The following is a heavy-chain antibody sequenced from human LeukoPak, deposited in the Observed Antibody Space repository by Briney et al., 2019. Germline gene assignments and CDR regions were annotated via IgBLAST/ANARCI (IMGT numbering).Heavy chain of an antibody. CDR1: GGSISSYY. CDR2: IHYSGST. Sequence: SETLSLTCTVSGGSISSYYWSWIRQPPGKGLEWIGYIHYSGSTNYNPSLKRRVTIPVDTSKKQFSLKLSSVTAADTAVYYCARLHYYDSSGYYTPTMAFDIWGQGTMVTVSS. J-gene: IGHJ3*02. V-gene: IGHV4-59*08. CDR3: ARLHYYDSSGYYTPTMAFDI. D-gene: IGHD3-22*01.